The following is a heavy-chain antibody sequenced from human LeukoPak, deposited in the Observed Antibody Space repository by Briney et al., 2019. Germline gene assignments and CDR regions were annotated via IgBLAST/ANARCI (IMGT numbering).Heavy chain of an antibody. Sequence: PSETLSLTCAVYGGSFSGYYWSWIRQPPGKGLEWIGEINHSGNTNYNPSLKSRVTISVDTSKNQFSLKLSSVTAADTAVYYCASQRADCSSTSCYSGGQGTLVTVSS. CDR2: INHSGNT. J-gene: IGHJ4*02. CDR1: GGSFSGYY. CDR3: ASQRADCSSTSCYS. V-gene: IGHV4-34*01. D-gene: IGHD2-2*01.